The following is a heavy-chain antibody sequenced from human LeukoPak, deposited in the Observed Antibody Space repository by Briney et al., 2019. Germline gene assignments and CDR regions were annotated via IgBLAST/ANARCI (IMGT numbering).Heavy chain of an antibody. V-gene: IGHV4-59*01. CDR2: IYYSGST. CDR3: ATRDSSNRVEGY. Sequence: PSETLSLTCTVSGGSISSYCWSWIRQPPGKGLEWIGYIYYSGSTNYNPSLKSRVNISVDTSKNQFSLKLSSVTAADTAVYYCATRDSSNRVEGYWGQGTLVTVSS. D-gene: IGHD3-22*01. J-gene: IGHJ4*02. CDR1: GGSISSYC.